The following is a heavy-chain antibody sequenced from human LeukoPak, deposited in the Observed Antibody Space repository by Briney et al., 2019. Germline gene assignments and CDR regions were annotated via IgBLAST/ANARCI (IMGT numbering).Heavy chain of an antibody. J-gene: IGHJ4*02. V-gene: IGHV4-59*01. CDR3: ARSPDPPYFAF. CDR1: GGSFSSYY. CDR2: IYYTEST. Sequence: SETLSLTCTVSGGSFSSYYWGWIRQPPGKGLEWIGYIYYTESTRYNPSLKSRVTISLDTSMNQFSLELSSVTAADTAFYYCARSPDPPYFAFWGQGILVTVSS.